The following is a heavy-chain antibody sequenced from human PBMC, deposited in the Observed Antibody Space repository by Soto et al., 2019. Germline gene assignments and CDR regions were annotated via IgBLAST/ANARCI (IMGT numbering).Heavy chain of an antibody. CDR3: ARGGYRGYDFLLDV. V-gene: IGHV1-69*13. CDR2: IIPILDTA. D-gene: IGHD5-12*01. J-gene: IGHJ6*02. Sequence: AVKVSCKASGGTFSSYPISWVRQAPGQGLEWMGGIIPILDTANYAQKIQGRVTITADESTSTAYMELSSLRSEDTAVYYCARGGYRGYDFLLDVWGQGTTIPVPS. CDR1: GGTFSSYP.